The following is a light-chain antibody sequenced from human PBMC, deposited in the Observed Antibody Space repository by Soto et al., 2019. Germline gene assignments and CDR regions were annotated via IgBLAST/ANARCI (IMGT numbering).Light chain of an antibody. J-gene: IGLJ7*01. Sequence: QSALTQPRSVSGSPGQSVTLSCTGTSSDVDDYNYVSWYQQHPGKAPKLMIYDVSKRPSGVPDRFSGSKSGNTASLTISGLQAEDEADYYCCSYAGSYTWVFGGGTQLTVL. V-gene: IGLV2-11*01. CDR3: CSYAGSYTWV. CDR2: DVS. CDR1: SSDVDDYNY.